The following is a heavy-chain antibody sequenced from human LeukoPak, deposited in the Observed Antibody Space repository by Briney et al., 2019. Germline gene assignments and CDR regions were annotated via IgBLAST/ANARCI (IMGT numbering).Heavy chain of an antibody. Sequence: GRSLRLSCAASGFTFNSYGMHWVRQAPGKGLEWVAFIRYDGSKEDYADSVKGRFTISRDNFNDIVYLQMNSLGTEDTAVYYCAKDWEAYCGGDCYSAFDYWDQGTLVTVSS. CDR2: IRYDGSKE. V-gene: IGHV3-30*02. CDR1: GFTFNSYG. D-gene: IGHD2-21*01. CDR3: AKDWEAYCGGDCYSAFDY. J-gene: IGHJ4*02.